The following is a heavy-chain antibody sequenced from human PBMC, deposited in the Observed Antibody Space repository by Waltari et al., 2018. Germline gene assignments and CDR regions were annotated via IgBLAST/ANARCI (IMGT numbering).Heavy chain of an antibody. CDR2: IYTSGLS. Sequence: QVQLQESGPGLVKPSQTLSLTCTVSGGSVSSGSYYWNWIRPPAGRGLEWIGRIYTSGLSKFNPSLKSRLTISIDTSKNQFSLRLSSVTAADTAVYYCARVKIPRMEVTGGIDVWGQGTTVTVSS. V-gene: IGHV4-61*02. CDR3: ARVKIPRMEVTGGIDV. D-gene: IGHD2-21*02. J-gene: IGHJ6*02. CDR1: GGSVSSGSYY.